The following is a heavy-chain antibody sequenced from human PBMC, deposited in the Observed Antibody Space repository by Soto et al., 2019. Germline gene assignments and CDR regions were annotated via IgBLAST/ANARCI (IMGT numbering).Heavy chain of an antibody. CDR3: AKDPAYNWRYYLDY. CDR1: GFTFSSYA. Sequence: GGSLRLSCAASGFTFSSYAMSWVRQAPGKGLEWVSAISGSGGSTYYADSVKGRFTISRDNSKNTLYLQMNSLRAEDTAVYYCAKDPAYNWRYYLDYWGQGTLVTVSS. CDR2: ISGSGGST. V-gene: IGHV3-23*01. J-gene: IGHJ4*02. D-gene: IGHD1-20*01.